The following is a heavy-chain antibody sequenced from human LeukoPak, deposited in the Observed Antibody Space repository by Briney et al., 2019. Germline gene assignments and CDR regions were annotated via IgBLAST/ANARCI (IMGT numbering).Heavy chain of an antibody. CDR2: INPNSGGT. J-gene: IGHJ5*02. CDR3: ARNYDSSGYYWFDP. D-gene: IGHD3-22*01. V-gene: IGHV1-2*02. Sequence: ASVKVSCKASGYTFTGYYMHWVRQAPGQGLEWMGWINPNSGGTNYAQKFQGRVTMTRDTSISTAYMELSRLRSDDTAVYYCARNYDSSGYYWFDPWGQGTLVTVSS. CDR1: GYTFTGYY.